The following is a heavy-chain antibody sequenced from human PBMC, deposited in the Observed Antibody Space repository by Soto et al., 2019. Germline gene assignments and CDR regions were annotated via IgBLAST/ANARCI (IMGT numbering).Heavy chain of an antibody. Sequence: EVQLVETGGGLIQAGGSLRLSCAASGVTVSTDDMSWVRQAPGKGLEWVSVIDTGGSTYYAESVKGRFTISRDESKNTLSPPMNTLRAGDTAVYYCARGRYNAYWGEGTLVTVSS. CDR1: GVTVSTDD. J-gene: IGHJ4*02. D-gene: IGHD5-12*01. CDR3: ARGRYNAY. V-gene: IGHV3-53*02. CDR2: IDTGGST.